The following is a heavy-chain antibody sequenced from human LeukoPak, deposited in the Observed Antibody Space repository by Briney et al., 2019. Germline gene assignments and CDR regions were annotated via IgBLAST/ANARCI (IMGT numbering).Heavy chain of an antibody. CDR3: ARHSGYCSGGSCYSGLDY. CDR2: IYYSGST. J-gene: IGHJ4*02. D-gene: IGHD2-15*01. CDR1: GGSISSYY. Sequence: SETLSLTCTVSGGSISSYYWSWIRQTPGKGLEWIGYIYYSGSTNYNPSLKSRVTISVDTSKNQFSLKLSSVTAADTAVYYCARHSGYCSGGSCYSGLDYWGQGTLVTVSS. V-gene: IGHV4-59*08.